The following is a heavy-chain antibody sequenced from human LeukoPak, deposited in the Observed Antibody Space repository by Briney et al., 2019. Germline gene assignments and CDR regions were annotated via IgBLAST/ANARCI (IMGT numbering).Heavy chain of an antibody. CDR3: VRTPDGCYDY. J-gene: IGHJ4*02. CDR2: VSSGGSVM. V-gene: IGHV3-48*02. D-gene: IGHD1-26*01. Sequence: PGGSLRLSCTASGFILSAYSMRWVRQAPGKGLEYISYVSSGGSVMYYADSVKGRFTISRDNAKKSVYLQMNSLRDEVSAIYYRVRTPDGCYDYWGQGALVTVSS. CDR1: GFILSAYS.